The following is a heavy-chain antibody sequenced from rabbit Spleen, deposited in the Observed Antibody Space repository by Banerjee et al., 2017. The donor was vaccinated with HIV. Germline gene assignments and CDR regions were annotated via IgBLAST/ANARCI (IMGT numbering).Heavy chain of an antibody. CDR2: IDAGSSGFT. Sequence: QSLEESGGDLVKPGASLTLTCTASGVSFSSSSYMCWVRQAPGKGLEWIACIDAGSSGFTYFASWAKGRFTCSKTSSTTATLQMTSLTAADTATYFCAREDFSFNLWGQGTLVTVS. CDR1: GVSFSSSSY. V-gene: IGHV1S40*01. J-gene: IGHJ4*01. CDR3: AREDFSFNL.